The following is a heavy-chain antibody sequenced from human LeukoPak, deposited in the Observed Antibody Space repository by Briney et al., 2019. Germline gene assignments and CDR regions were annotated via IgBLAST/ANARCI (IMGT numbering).Heavy chain of an antibody. Sequence: SETLSLTCTVSGGSISGYYWSWIRQPPGKGLEWIGYIYYSGSTNYNPSLKSRVTISVDTSKNQFSLKLSSVTAADTTVYYCARHLHNVDFWTGYPTCDYYWYFELWGRGTLVTV. J-gene: IGHJ2*01. V-gene: IGHV4-59*08. D-gene: IGHD3/OR15-3a*01. CDR1: GGSISGYY. CDR2: IYYSGST. CDR3: ARHLHNVDFWTGYPTCDYYWYFEL.